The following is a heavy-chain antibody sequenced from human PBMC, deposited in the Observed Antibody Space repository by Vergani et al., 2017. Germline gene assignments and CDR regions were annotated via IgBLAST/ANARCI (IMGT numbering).Heavy chain of an antibody. J-gene: IGHJ4*02. D-gene: IGHD3-10*01. CDR2: ISYDGSNK. CDR3: AKDGIYNYYGSGTPGSENYFDY. Sequence: QVQLVESGGGVVQPGRSLRLSCAASGFTFSSYGMHWVRQAPGKGLEWVAVISYDGSNKYYADSVKGRFTISRDNSKNTLYLQMNSLRAEDTAVYYCAKDGIYNYYGSGTPGSENYFDYWGQGTLVTVSS. V-gene: IGHV3-30*18. CDR1: GFTFSSYG.